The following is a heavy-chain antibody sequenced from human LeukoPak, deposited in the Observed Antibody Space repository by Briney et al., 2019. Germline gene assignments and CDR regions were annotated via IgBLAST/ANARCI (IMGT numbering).Heavy chain of an antibody. Sequence: SETLSLTCTVSGGSISSSSFSWGWIRQPPGKGLEWIGNIYTSGSTNYNPSLKSRVTISVDTSKNQFSLKLSSVTAADTAVYYCARDEYGDYVFDYWGQGTLVTVSS. V-gene: IGHV4-39*07. J-gene: IGHJ4*02. CDR2: IYTSGST. CDR1: GGSISSSSFS. D-gene: IGHD4-17*01. CDR3: ARDEYGDYVFDY.